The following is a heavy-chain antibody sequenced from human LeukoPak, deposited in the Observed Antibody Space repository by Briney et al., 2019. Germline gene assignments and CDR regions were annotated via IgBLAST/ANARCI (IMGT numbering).Heavy chain of an antibody. CDR1: GYTFTSYA. CDR2: INTNTGNP. V-gene: IGHV7-4-1*02. J-gene: IGHJ6*03. Sequence: ASVKVSCKASGYTFTSYAMNWVRQAPGQGLEWMVWINTNTGNPTYAQGFTGRFVFSLDTSVSTAYLQISSLKAEDTAVYYCARGLNGYSGYDPSRHSYYYYYMDVWGKGTTVTVSS. D-gene: IGHD5-12*01. CDR3: ARGLNGYSGYDPSRHSYYYYYMDV.